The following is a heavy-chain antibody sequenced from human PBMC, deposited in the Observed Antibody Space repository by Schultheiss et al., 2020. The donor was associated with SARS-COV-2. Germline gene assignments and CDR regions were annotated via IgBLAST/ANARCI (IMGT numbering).Heavy chain of an antibody. Sequence: GESLKISCAASGFTFSSYWMHWVRQAPGKGLVWVSRINSDGSSTSYADSVKGRFTISRDNAKNTLYLQMNSLRAEDTAVYYCARGGCSSTSCYSYDILTGYYYYYYMDVWGKGTTVTVSS. CDR2: INSDGSST. CDR3: ARGGCSSTSCYSYDILTGYYYYYYMDV. D-gene: IGHD2-2*02. V-gene: IGHV3-74*01. CDR1: GFTFSSYW. J-gene: IGHJ6*03.